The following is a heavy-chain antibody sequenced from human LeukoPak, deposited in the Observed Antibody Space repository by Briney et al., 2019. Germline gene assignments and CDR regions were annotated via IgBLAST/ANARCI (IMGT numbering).Heavy chain of an antibody. CDR1: GYTLTELS. CDR3: ATDRGYCSSTSCYRGWFDP. D-gene: IGHD2-2*01. J-gene: IGHJ5*02. V-gene: IGHV1-24*01. CDR2: FDPEDGET. Sequence: ASVMVSCKVSGYTLTELSMHWVRQAPGKGLEWMGGFDPEDGETIYAQKFQGRVTMTEDTSTDTAYMKLSSLRSEDTAVYYCATDRGYCSSTSCYRGWFDPWGQGTLVTVSS.